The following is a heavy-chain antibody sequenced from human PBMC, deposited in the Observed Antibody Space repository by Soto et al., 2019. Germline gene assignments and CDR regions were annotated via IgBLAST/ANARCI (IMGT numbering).Heavy chain of an antibody. V-gene: IGHV3-23*01. Sequence: GGSLRLSCAASGLTFSSYAMSWVRQAPGKGLEWVPAISGSGTSTYYADSVKGRFTISRENSKNTLFLRMSSLRAEDTAVYYCAKTSTYGSNLYYFDYWGHGTPVTVSS. CDR3: AKTSTYGSNLYYFDY. D-gene: IGHD3-10*01. CDR1: GLTFSSYA. CDR2: ISGSGTST. J-gene: IGHJ4*03.